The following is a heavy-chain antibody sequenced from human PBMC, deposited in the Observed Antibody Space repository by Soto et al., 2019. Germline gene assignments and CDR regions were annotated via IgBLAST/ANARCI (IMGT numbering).Heavy chain of an antibody. CDR3: ARGVENDHNEGDWLDP. J-gene: IGHJ5*02. Sequence: SETLSLTCSVSGASVSSYYWNWIRQPPGKGLEWIGSVFYSGTTKYNPSLKSRVTMSVDASKNQFSLRLGSVTAADTAFYYCARGVENDHNEGDWLDPWGPGAMV. CDR1: GASVSSYY. CDR2: VFYSGTT. D-gene: IGHD1-1*01. V-gene: IGHV4-59*02.